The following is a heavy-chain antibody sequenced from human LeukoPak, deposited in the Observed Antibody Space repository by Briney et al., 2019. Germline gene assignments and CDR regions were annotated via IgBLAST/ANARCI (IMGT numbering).Heavy chain of an antibody. CDR3: TRERYDSSGHWHFDL. D-gene: IGHD3-22*01. CDR1: GFTFSSYA. CDR2: ISGSGGST. V-gene: IGHV3-23*01. Sequence: GRSLRLSCAASGFTFSSYAMSWVRQAPGKGLEWVSTISGSGGSTYYADSVMGRFTISRDNSKNTLYLQMNSLRAEDTAVYYCTRERYDSSGHWHFDLWGRGTLVTVSS. J-gene: IGHJ2*01.